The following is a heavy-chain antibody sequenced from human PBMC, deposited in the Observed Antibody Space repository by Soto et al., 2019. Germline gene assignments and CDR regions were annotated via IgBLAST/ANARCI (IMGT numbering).Heavy chain of an antibody. CDR1: GGSFSGYY. Sequence: QVQLQQWGAGLLKPSETLSLTCAVYGGSFSGYYWSWIRQPPGKGLEWIGEINHSGSTNYNPTLKSRVTISVDTSKNQFSLKLSSVTAADTAVYYCARFPPPRGSSNDYWGQGTLVTVSS. CDR2: INHSGST. D-gene: IGHD5-12*01. CDR3: ARFPPPRGSSNDY. V-gene: IGHV4-34*01. J-gene: IGHJ4*02.